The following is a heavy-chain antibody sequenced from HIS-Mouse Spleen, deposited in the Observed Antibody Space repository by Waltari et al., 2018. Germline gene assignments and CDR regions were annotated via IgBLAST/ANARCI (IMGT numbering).Heavy chain of an antibody. CDR2: INHSGST. Sequence: QVQLQQWGAGLLKPSETLSLPCAVSGGSFSGYYWSWIRQPPGKGLEWIGEINHSGSTNYNPSLKSRVTISVDTSKNQFSLKLSSVTAADTAVYYCARGALRGSYYWGEYFQHWGQGTLVTVSS. V-gene: IGHV4-34*01. CDR3: ARGALRGSYYWGEYFQH. J-gene: IGHJ1*01. D-gene: IGHD1-26*01. CDR1: GGSFSGYY.